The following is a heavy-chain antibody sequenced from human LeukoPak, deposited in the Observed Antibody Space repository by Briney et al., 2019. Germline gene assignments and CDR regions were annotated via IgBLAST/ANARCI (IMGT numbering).Heavy chain of an antibody. V-gene: IGHV4-59*01. CDR3: ARSRDRDYVNGDFDY. D-gene: IGHD4-17*01. Sequence: SETLSLTRLVSGDSIISDSWSWIRQPPGKGLVWVGSIYNTGSINYSPSLKSRVTMSLDTSKNQFSLKLTSVTVADTAVYYCARSRDRDYVNGDFDYWGQGTLVTVSS. CDR2: IYNTGSI. J-gene: IGHJ4*02. CDR1: GDSIISDS.